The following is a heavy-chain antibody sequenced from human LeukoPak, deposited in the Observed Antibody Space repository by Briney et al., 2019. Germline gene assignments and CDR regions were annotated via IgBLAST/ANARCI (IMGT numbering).Heavy chain of an antibody. CDR3: ARGRGVYYDILTGYPTDHYYYYYMDV. D-gene: IGHD3-9*01. CDR2: IFPSGGEI. Sequence: GGSLTLSCAASGFTFSTFALVWVRQPPGKGLEWVSSIFPSGGEIHHAVYVRGRFTIARDNANNSLYLQMNSLRAEDTAVYYCARGRGVYYDILTGYPTDHYYYYYMDVWGKGTTVTVSS. V-gene: IGHV3-21*01. J-gene: IGHJ6*03. CDR1: GFTFSTFA.